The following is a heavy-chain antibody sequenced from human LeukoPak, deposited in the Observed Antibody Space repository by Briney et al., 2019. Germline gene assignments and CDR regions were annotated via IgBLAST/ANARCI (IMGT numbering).Heavy chain of an antibody. CDR3: ARTGFWVRGVISYCDY. J-gene: IGHJ4*02. V-gene: IGHV4-39*02. CDR1: GGSISSSIYY. D-gene: IGHD3-10*01. CDR2: ISYTGIT. Sequence: SETLSLTRTVSGGSISSSIYYWLWPRPPPGKSLVWCGSISYTGITYQNPSLKSRVTISVDTSNNHFSLRLTPVTAADTAVYYWARTGFWVRGVISYCDYWGQGTLVTV.